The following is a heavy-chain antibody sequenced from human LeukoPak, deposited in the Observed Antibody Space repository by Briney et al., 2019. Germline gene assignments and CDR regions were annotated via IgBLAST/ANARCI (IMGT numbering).Heavy chain of an antibody. J-gene: IGHJ4*02. Sequence: HGGSLRLSCAASGFTFSSYSMNWVRQAPGKGLEWVSSISSSSSYIYYADSVKGRFTISRDNAKNSLYLQMNSLRAEDTAVYYCARDNPSYYYDSSGHFDYWGQGTLVTVSS. CDR3: ARDNPSYYYDSSGHFDY. CDR2: ISSSSSYI. V-gene: IGHV3-21*01. CDR1: GFTFSSYS. D-gene: IGHD3-22*01.